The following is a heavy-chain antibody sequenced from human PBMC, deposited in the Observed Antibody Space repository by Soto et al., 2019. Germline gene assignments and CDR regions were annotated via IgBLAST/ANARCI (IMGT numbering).Heavy chain of an antibody. CDR1: GFMFSSYW. V-gene: IGHV3-7*03. D-gene: IGHD2-21*01. CDR2: IKQDGSEK. Sequence: LRLSCAASGFMFSSYWMSWVRQAPGRGLEWVANIKQDGSEKHYVDSVKGRFTISRDNAKNALYLQMNSLRAEDTAVYYCARGSRPQLFGDYGDYFDCWGQGILVTVSS. CDR3: ARGSRPQLFGDYGDYFDC. J-gene: IGHJ4*02.